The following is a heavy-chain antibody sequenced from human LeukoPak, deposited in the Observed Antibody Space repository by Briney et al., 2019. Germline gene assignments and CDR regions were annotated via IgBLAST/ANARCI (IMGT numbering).Heavy chain of an antibody. V-gene: IGHV3-66*01. CDR3: ARGAKTVDY. Sequence: GGSLRLSCAASGFTFSSYSMNWVRQAPGRGPEWVSVIYSGGTTYYADSVKGRFTISRDNSKNTLYLQMNSLRAEDTAVYYCARGAKTVDYWGQGTLVTVSS. CDR2: IYSGGTT. CDR1: GFTFSSYS. J-gene: IGHJ4*02.